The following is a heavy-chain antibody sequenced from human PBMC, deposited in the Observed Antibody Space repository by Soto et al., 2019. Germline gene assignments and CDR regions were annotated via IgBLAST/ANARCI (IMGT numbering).Heavy chain of an antibody. V-gene: IGHV4-59*01. CDR1: GGSISSYY. CDR2: IYYSGTT. J-gene: IGHJ4*02. D-gene: IGHD3-22*01. CDR3: VFFPGYYYDSSGYHGDY. Sequence: PSETLSLTCTFSGGSISSYYWNWIRQPPGKELEYIGYIYYSGTTYYNPSLRGRVTISVDTSTKQFSLKLTSVTAEDTAVYYCVFFPGYYYDSSGYHGDYWGQGTLVTVSS.